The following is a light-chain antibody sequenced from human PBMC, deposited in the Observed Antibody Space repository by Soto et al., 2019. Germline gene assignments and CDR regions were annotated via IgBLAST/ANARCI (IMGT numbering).Light chain of an antibody. Sequence: QSVLTQPRSVSGSPGQSVTISCTGTSSDVGGYNYVSWYQQHPGKAPKVMLYDVSERPSGVPDRFSGSKSGNTASLTISGLQAEDEADYYCCSYAGSPRYVLGTGTKVTVL. CDR3: CSYAGSPRYV. V-gene: IGLV2-11*01. CDR2: DVS. CDR1: SSDVGGYNY. J-gene: IGLJ1*01.